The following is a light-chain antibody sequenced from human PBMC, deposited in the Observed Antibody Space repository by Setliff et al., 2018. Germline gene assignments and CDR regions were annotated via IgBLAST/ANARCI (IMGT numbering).Light chain of an antibody. V-gene: IGLV2-14*01. CDR2: EVI. CDR1: SSDIGGYKY. Sequence: QSALTQPASVSGSPGQSITISCTGTSSDIGGYKYVSWCQQHPGKAPKLMIYEVIKRPSGVSNRFSGSKSGNTASLTISGLQAEDEADYYCLSYTNSDTGGFGTGTQV. CDR3: LSYTNSDTGG. J-gene: IGLJ1*01.